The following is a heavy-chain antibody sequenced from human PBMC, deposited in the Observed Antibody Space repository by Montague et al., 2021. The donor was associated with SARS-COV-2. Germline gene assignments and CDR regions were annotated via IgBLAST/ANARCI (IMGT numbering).Heavy chain of an antibody. D-gene: IGHD6-19*01. CDR1: GDSVSINRAA. CDR3: ARGADRYYFYGMDV. CDR2: TYYRSKWYN. J-gene: IGHJ6*02. V-gene: IGHV6-1*01. Sequence: CAISGDSVSINRAAWNWIRQSPSRGLEWLGRTYYRSKWYNEYAVSVNSRITINPDTSKNQFSLQVNSVTPEDTAVYYCARGADRYYFYGMDVWGQGTTVTVSS.